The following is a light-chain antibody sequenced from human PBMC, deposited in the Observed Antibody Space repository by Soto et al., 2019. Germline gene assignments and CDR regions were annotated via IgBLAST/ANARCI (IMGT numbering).Light chain of an antibody. V-gene: IGLV2-18*02. CDR2: DVT. CDR1: ISDVGFYAR. Sequence: QSALTQPPSVSGSPGQSVTISCTGTISDVGFYARVSWYQQPPGTAPKLLIYDVTNRPSGVPDRFSGSQSGKTASLTISGLQAGAEADYYCSSYTSSSTYVFGTGTKLTVL. CDR3: SSYTSSSTYV. J-gene: IGLJ1*01.